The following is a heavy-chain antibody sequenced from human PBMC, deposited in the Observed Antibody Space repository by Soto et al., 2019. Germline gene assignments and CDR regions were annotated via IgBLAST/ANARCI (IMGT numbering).Heavy chain of an antibody. CDR1: GFTFTSSA. CDR3: AARAGYSFLDV. J-gene: IGHJ6*04. D-gene: IGHD6-13*01. Sequence: ASVKVSCKASGFTFTSSAVQWVRQARGQRVEWVGWIVVGSGNTNYAQKFQERVTITRDMSTSTAYMELSSLRSEDTAVYYCAARAGYSFLDVWGEGTTVTVSS. CDR2: IVVGSGNT. V-gene: IGHV1-58*01.